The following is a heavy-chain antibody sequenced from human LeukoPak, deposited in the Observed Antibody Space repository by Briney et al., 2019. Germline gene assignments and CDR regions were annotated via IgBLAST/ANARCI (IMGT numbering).Heavy chain of an antibody. V-gene: IGHV4-59*01. CDR2: IYYSGST. CDR3: ARGLGYYYDSSGYLDY. D-gene: IGHD3-22*01. J-gene: IGHJ4*02. Sequence: PSETLSLTCTVSGGSISSYYWSWIRQPPGKGLEWIGYIYYSGSTNYNPSLKSRVTISVDTSKNQFSLKLSSVTAADTAAYYCARGLGYYYDSSGYLDYWGQGTLVTVSS. CDR1: GGSISSYY.